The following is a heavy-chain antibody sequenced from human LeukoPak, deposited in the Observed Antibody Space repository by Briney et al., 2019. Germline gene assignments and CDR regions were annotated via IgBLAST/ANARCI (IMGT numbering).Heavy chain of an antibody. CDR1: GDSIKSNSYY. CDR2: IYYSGST. J-gene: IGHJ2*01. Sequence: SETLSLNCTVSGDSIKSNSYYWGWIRQPPGKGLEWIGTIYYSGSTYYNPSLKSRVTISVDTSKNQFSVKLSSVTAADTALYYCARHKEDFHDSSGPNFWYFDLWGRGTLVTVSS. V-gene: IGHV4-39*01. D-gene: IGHD3-22*01. CDR3: ARHKEDFHDSSGPNFWYFDL.